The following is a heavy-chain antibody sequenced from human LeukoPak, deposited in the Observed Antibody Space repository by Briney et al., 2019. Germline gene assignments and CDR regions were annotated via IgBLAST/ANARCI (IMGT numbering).Heavy chain of an antibody. V-gene: IGHV3-21*01. CDR3: AREGSRLGELSYNWFDP. CDR2: ISSSSSYI. D-gene: IGHD3-16*02. J-gene: IGHJ5*02. CDR1: GFTFSSYS. Sequence: RPGGSLRLSCAASGFTFSSYSMNWVRQAPGKGLEWVSSISSSSSYIYYADSVKGRFTISRDNAKNSLYLQMNSLRAEDTAVYYCAREGSRLGELSYNWFDPWGQGTLVTVSP.